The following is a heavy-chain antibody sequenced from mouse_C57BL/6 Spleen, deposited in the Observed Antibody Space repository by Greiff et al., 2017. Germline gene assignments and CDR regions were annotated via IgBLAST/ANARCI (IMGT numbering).Heavy chain of an antibody. CDR1: GFTFSSYA. Sequence: EVKLMEYGEGLVKPGGSLKLSCAASGFTFSSYAMSWVRQTPEKRLEWVAYISSGGDYIYYADTVKGRFTISRDNARNTLYLQMSSLKSEDTAMYYCTRDPDYDVGYAMDYWGQGTSVTVSS. J-gene: IGHJ4*01. CDR2: ISSGGDYI. CDR3: TRDPDYDVGYAMDY. D-gene: IGHD2-4*01. V-gene: IGHV5-9-1*02.